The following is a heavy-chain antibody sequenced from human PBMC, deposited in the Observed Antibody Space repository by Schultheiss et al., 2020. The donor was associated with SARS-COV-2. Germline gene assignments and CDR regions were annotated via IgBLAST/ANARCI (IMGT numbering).Heavy chain of an antibody. J-gene: IGHJ6*03. Sequence: ASVKVSCKASGYTFTSYGISWVRQAPGQGLEWMGWISAYNGNTNYAQKLQGRVTMTTDTSTSTAYMELRSLRSDDTAVYYCARDLSNYYYYYYMDVWGKGTTVTVSS. CDR3: ARDLSNYYYYYYMDV. CDR2: ISAYNGNT. CDR1: GYTFTSYG. V-gene: IGHV1-18*01. D-gene: IGHD2/OR15-2a*01.